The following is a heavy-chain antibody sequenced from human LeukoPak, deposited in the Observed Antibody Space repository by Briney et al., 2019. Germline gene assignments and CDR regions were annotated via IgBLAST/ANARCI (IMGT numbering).Heavy chain of an antibody. CDR2: ISAYNGNT. D-gene: IGHD3-22*01. CDR1: GYTFTSYG. J-gene: IGHJ2*01. CDR3: ARDHSPHYYDSSGYFDL. Sequence: ASAKVSCKASGYTFTSYGISWVRQAPGQGLEWMGWISAYNGNTNYAQKLQGRVTMTTDTSTSTAYMELRSLRSDDTAVYYCARDHSPHYYDSSGYFDLWGRGTLVTVSS. V-gene: IGHV1-18*01.